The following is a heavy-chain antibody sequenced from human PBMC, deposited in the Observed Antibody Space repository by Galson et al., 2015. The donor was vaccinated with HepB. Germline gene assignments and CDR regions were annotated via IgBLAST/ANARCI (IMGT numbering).Heavy chain of an antibody. CDR2: IYPGDSDT. J-gene: IGHJ3*02. Sequence: QSGAEVKKPGESLRISCKGSGYSFTSYWIGWVRQMPGKGLEWMGIIYPGDSDTRYSPSFQGQVTISADKSISTAYLQWSSLKASDTAMYYCARLRIAAAGPQPPPPAQPGAAFDIWGQGTMVTVSS. CDR3: ARLRIAAAGPQPPPPAQPGAAFDI. V-gene: IGHV5-51*01. CDR1: GYSFTSYW. D-gene: IGHD6-13*01.